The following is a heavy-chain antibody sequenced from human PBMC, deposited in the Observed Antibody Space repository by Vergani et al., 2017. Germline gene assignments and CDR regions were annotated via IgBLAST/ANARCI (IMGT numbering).Heavy chain of an antibody. CDR1: GGSISSSSYY. CDR3: ARRVTTVTYYYYYYMDV. V-gene: IGHV4-39*01. Sequence: QLQLQESGPGLVKPSETLSLTCTVSGGSISSSSYYWGWIRQPPGKGLEWIGSIYYSRSTYYNPSLKSRVTISVDTSKNQFSLKLSSVTAADTAVYYCARRVTTVTYYYYYYMDVWGKGTTVTVSS. J-gene: IGHJ6*03. CDR2: IYYSRST. D-gene: IGHD4-17*01.